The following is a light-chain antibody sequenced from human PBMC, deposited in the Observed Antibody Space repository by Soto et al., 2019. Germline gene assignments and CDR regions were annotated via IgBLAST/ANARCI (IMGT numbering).Light chain of an antibody. J-gene: IGLJ1*01. CDR3: QVWDSSSDHIYV. CDR2: DDS. Sequence: SYELTQPPSVSVAPGQTAKITCGGSNIGSKGVHWYQQKPGQAPLLVVYDDSDRPSGIPERFSGSNSGNTATLTISTVEAGDEADYYCQVWDSSSDHIYVFGTGTKLTVL. CDR1: NIGSKG. V-gene: IGLV3-21*02.